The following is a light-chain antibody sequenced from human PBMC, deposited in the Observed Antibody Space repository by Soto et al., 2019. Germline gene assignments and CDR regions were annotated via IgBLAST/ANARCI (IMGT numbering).Light chain of an antibody. J-gene: IGKJ4*01. Sequence: DIQMPQSPSSLSASVGDRVPITSRASQCISSYLAWYQQKPGKVPKLLIYAAATLQSGVPSRFSGSGSGTDFTLPIRSLQPEDVATYYCQQYNSAPRTFVGGTKVESK. CDR1: QCISSY. V-gene: IGKV1-27*01. CDR2: AAA. CDR3: QQYNSAPRT.